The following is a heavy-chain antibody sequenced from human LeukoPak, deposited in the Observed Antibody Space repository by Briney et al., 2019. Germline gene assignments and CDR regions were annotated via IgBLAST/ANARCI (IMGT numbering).Heavy chain of an antibody. D-gene: IGHD6-13*01. CDR2: INPTSGGT. CDR3: ARAHSSLRLYHFDF. CDR1: GYTFTDHY. Sequence: ASVKVSCKASGYTFTDHYIHWVRQAPGQGLEWVGWINPTSGGTNYAQKFEGRITMTRDTSINTGYMEMSRLTSDDTAVYYCARAHSSLRLYHFDFWGQGTLVTVPS. V-gene: IGHV1-2*02. J-gene: IGHJ4*02.